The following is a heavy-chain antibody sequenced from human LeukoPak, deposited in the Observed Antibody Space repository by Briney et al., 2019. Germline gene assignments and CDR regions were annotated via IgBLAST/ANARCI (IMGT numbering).Heavy chain of an antibody. CDR2: ISAYNGNT. Sequence: ASVKVSCKASGYTFTSYGISWVRQAPGQGLEWMGWISAYNGNTNYAQKLQGRVTTTTDTSTSTAYMELRGLRSDDTAVYYCARDGTDSSGYYAHYWGQGTLVTVSS. V-gene: IGHV1-18*01. J-gene: IGHJ4*02. D-gene: IGHD3-22*01. CDR3: ARDGTDSSGYYAHY. CDR1: GYTFTSYG.